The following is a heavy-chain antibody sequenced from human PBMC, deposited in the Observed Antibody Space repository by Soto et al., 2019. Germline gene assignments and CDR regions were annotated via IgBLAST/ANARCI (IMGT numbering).Heavy chain of an antibody. CDR1: GFIFRNYY. V-gene: IGHV3-74*01. J-gene: IGHJ4*02. Sequence: GGSLRLSCAAAGFIFRNYYMYWVRQTPGKGLVWASRINTDGSVTTYADSVKGRFTISRDNAKNTLYLQMNSLRVEDTAVYYCARASMGTLDYWGQGTLVTVSS. CDR2: INTDGSVT. D-gene: IGHD7-27*01. CDR3: ARASMGTLDY.